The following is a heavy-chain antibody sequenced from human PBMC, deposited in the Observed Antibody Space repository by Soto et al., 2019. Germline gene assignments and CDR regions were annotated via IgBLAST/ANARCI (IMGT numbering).Heavy chain of an antibody. V-gene: IGHV3-48*02. CDR3: AREVRDRAVADFEY. CDR2: ISSSISTM. CDR1: GFTFSSYS. D-gene: IGHD5-18*01. J-gene: IGHJ4*02. Sequence: EVQLVESGGGLVQPGGSLRLSCAASGFTFSSYSMNWVRQAPGKGLEWLSYISSSISTMHYADSVKGRFTISRDNAKNSLYLQINSLRDEDTAVYYCAREVRDRAVADFEYWGQGTLVTVSS.